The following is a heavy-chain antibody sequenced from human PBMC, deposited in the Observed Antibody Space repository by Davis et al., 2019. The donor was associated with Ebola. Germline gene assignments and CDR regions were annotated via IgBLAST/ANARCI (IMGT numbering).Heavy chain of an antibody. CDR1: GYSFTSYW. CDR3: ARHVKYFYDSSGYYYIDY. J-gene: IGHJ4*02. Sequence: GESLKISCKGSGYSFTSYWISWVRQMPGKGLEWMGRIDPSDSYTNYSPSFQGHVTTSADKSISTAYLQWSSLKASDTAMYYCARHVKYFYDSSGYYYIDYWGQGTLVTVSS. V-gene: IGHV5-10-1*01. D-gene: IGHD3-22*01. CDR2: IDPSDSYT.